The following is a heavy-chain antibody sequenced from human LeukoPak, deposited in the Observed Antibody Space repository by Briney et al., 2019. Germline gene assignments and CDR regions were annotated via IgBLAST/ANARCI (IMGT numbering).Heavy chain of an antibody. CDR2: IYYSGST. J-gene: IGHJ4*02. V-gene: IGHV4-30-4*01. D-gene: IGHD3-10*01. Sequence: SETLSLTCTVSGGSISSGDYYWSWTRQPPVKGLEWIGYIYYSGSTYYNPSLKSRVTISVDTSKNQFSPKLSSVTAADTAVYYCASPKGGYGSGSYYRLDYWGQGTLVTVSS. CDR1: GGSISSGDYY. CDR3: ASPKGGYGSGSYYRLDY.